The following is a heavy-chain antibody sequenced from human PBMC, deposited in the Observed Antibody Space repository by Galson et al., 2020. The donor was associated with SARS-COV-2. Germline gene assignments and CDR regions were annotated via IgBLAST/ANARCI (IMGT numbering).Heavy chain of an antibody. V-gene: IGHV1-18*04. J-gene: IGHJ5*02. Sequence: ASVKVSCKASGYTFTSYGISWVRQAPGQGLEWMGWISAYNGNTNYAQKLQGRVTMTTDTSTSTAYMELRSLRSDDTAVYYCARWYYYDSSGYYQGDYWFDPWGQGTLVTVSS. CDR3: ARWYYYDSSGYYQGDYWFDP. CDR1: GYTFTSYG. CDR2: ISAYNGNT. D-gene: IGHD3-22*01.